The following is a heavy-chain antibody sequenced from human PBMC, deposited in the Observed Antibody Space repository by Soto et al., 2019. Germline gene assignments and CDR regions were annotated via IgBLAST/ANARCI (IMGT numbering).Heavy chain of an antibody. CDR3: ARDLLGRGPSNYGMDV. D-gene: IGHD3-10*01. CDR2: IIPIFGTA. CDR1: GGTFSSYA. Sequence: ASVKVSCKASGGTFSSYAISWVRQAPGQGLEWMGGIIPIFGTANYAQKFQGRVTITADESTSTAYMELSSLRSEDTAVYYCARDLLGRGPSNYGMDVWGQGTTVTVSS. J-gene: IGHJ6*02. V-gene: IGHV1-69*13.